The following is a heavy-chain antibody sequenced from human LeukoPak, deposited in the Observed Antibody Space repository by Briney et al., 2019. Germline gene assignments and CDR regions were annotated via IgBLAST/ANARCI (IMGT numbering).Heavy chain of an antibody. CDR3: AHRHSGIYFDY. CDR1: GFSLSTSGVG. J-gene: IGHJ4*02. V-gene: IGHV2-5*02. CDR2: IYWDDDK. Sequence: ESGPTLVKPTQTLTLTCTFSGFSLSTSGVGVGWIRQPPGKALEWLALIYWDDDKRYSPSLKSRLTITKDTSKNQVVLTMTNMDPVDTAIYYCAHRHSGIYFDYWGQGTLVTDSS. D-gene: IGHD6-13*01.